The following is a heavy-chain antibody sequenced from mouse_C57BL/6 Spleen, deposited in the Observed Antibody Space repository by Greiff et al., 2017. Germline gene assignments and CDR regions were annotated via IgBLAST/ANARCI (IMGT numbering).Heavy chain of an antibody. CDR2: IDPSDSYT. D-gene: IGHD2-4*01. CDR3: ARSGDYDLYAMDY. CDR1: GYTFTSYW. J-gene: IGHJ4*01. Sequence: VQLQQPGAELVKPGASVKLSCKASGYTFTSYWMQWVKQRPGQGLEWIGEIDPSDSYTNYHQKFKGKATLTVDTSSSTAYMPLSSLTSEDSAVYYCARSGDYDLYAMDYWGQGTSVTVSS. V-gene: IGHV1-50*01.